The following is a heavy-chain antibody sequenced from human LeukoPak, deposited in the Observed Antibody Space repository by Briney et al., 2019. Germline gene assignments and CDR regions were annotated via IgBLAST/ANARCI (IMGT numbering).Heavy chain of an antibody. V-gene: IGHV3-64*01. J-gene: IGHJ6*03. CDR1: GFTFSSYA. CDR3: AKDRTSSRFRWERSAYYYYMDV. CDR2: ISSNGGST. D-gene: IGHD1-26*01. Sequence: GGSLRLSCAASGFTFSSYAMHWVRQAPGKGLEYVSAISSNGGSTYYANSVKGRFTISRDNSKNSLYLQMNSLRAEDTALYYCAKDRTSSRFRWERSAYYYYMDVWGKGTTVTVSS.